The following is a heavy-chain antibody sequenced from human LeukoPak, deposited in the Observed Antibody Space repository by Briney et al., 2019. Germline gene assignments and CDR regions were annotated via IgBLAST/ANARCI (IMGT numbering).Heavy chain of an antibody. CDR3: ARVRQSPQIQLYYYYMDV. CDR2: ISSSSSTI. J-gene: IGHJ6*03. Sequence: GGSLRLSCVASGFSFSSYSTNWVRQVPGKGLEWVSYISSSSSTIYYADPVKGRFTVSRDNAKNSVYLQMNSLRAEDTAVYYCARVRQSPQIQLYYYYMDVWGKGTTVTVSS. D-gene: IGHD1-1*01. CDR1: GFSFSSYS. V-gene: IGHV3-48*04.